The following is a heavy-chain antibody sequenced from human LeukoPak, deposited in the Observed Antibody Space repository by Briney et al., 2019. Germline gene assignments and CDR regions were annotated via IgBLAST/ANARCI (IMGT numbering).Heavy chain of an antibody. J-gene: IGHJ4*02. CDR3: ARDGSTVNYYFDY. V-gene: IGHV3-21*01. Sequence: GGSLRLSCAASGSTFSSYSMNWVRQAPGKGLEWVSSISSSSSYIYYADSVKGRFTISRDNAKNSLYLQMNSLRAEDTAVYYCARDGSTVNYYFDYWGQGTLVTVSS. D-gene: IGHD4-17*01. CDR2: ISSSSSYI. CDR1: GSTFSSYS.